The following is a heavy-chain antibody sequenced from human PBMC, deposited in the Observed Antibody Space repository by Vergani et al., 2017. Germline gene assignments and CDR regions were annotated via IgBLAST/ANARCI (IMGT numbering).Heavy chain of an antibody. CDR3: ARETPGYGGTYYFDY. V-gene: IGHV4-61*05. J-gene: IGHJ4*02. D-gene: IGHD4-23*01. Sequence: QLQLQESGPGLVKPSETLSLTCTVSGGSISSSSYYWGWIRQPPGKGLEWIGYIYYSGSTNYNPSLKSRVTISVDKSKNQFSLKLSSVTAADTAVYYCARETPGYGGTYYFDYWGQGTLVTVSS. CDR1: GGSISSSSYY. CDR2: IYYSGST.